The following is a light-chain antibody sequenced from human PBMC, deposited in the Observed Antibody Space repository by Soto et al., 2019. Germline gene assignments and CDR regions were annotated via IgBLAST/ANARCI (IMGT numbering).Light chain of an antibody. V-gene: IGKV1-9*01. CDR1: QGIRDF. Sequence: DIQLTQSPSFLSASVGDRVTITCRASQGIRDFLAWYQQKPGQPPKLLIYAASTLQTGVPTRFSGIASVTEFTLIISNLQPADFATYYCQQFNVYPLTFGGGTKVEI. CDR3: QQFNVYPLT. CDR2: AAS. J-gene: IGKJ4*01.